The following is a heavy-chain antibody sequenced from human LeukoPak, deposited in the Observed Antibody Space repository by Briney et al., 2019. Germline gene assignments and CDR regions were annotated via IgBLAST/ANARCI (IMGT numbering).Heavy chain of an antibody. V-gene: IGHV3-30-3*01. Sequence: GGSLRLSCAASGFVFSSYSMHWVRQAPGKGLEWVAVISYDGSSKYYADSVEGRFTISRDNSKNTLYLQMNSLRAEDTAVYYCAHTGWDLGYYFDYWGQGTLVTVSS. J-gene: IGHJ4*02. D-gene: IGHD1-26*01. CDR1: GFVFSSYS. CDR2: ISYDGSSK. CDR3: AHTGWDLGYYFDY.